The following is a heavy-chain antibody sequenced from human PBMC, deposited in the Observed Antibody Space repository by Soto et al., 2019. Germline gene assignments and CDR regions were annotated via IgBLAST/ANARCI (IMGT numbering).Heavy chain of an antibody. Sequence: ASVKVSCKASGYTFTSYAMHWVRQAPGQRLEWMGWINAGNGNTKYSQKFQGRVTITRDTSASTAYMELSSLRSEDTAVYYCASVTDYYGSGSYHYYYYYGMDVWGQGTTVTVSS. CDR2: INAGNGNT. CDR1: GYTFTSYA. CDR3: ASVTDYYGSGSYHYYYYYGMDV. V-gene: IGHV1-3*01. J-gene: IGHJ6*02. D-gene: IGHD3-10*01.